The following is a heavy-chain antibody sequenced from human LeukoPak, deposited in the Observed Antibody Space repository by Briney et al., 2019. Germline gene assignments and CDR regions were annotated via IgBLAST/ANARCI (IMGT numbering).Heavy chain of an antibody. CDR2: ISGSGGTT. J-gene: IGHJ4*02. Sequence: PGGSLGLSCAPSGITFSSYTMSWVRQAPGKGLEWVSGISGSGGTTYYADSVMGRFTISRDNSKNTLYLQMNSLRAEDTAVYYCARNSGSGCFDYWGQGTLVTVSS. V-gene: IGHV3-23*01. CDR3: ARNSGSGCFDY. D-gene: IGHD6-19*01. CDR1: GITFSSYT.